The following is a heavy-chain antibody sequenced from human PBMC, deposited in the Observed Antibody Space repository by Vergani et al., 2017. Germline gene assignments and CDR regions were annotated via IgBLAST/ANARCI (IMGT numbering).Heavy chain of an antibody. Sequence: QVQLVQSGAEVKKPGASVKVSCKASGYTFTSYYMHWVRQAPGQGLEWMGWISAYNGNTNYAQKLQGRVTMTTDTSTSTAYMELRSLRSDDTAVYYCARVLRYDSSGPPDYWGQGTLVTVSS. CDR1: GYTFTSYY. CDR2: ISAYNGNT. J-gene: IGHJ4*02. D-gene: IGHD3-22*01. CDR3: ARVLRYDSSGPPDY. V-gene: IGHV1-18*04.